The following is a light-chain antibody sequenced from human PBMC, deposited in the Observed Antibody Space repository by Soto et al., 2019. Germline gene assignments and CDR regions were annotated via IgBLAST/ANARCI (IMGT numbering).Light chain of an antibody. J-gene: IGKJ4*01. CDR1: QGVSRY. CDR2: AAS. V-gene: IGKV3-20*01. Sequence: EIVLTQSPGTLSLSPGERATLSCRASQGVSRYVAWYQQKPGQVPRLLIYAASRRATGTPDRFSGSGSVTDFTLTISRLEPEDFAVYHCQQHDSSPLTFGGGTKVEIK. CDR3: QQHDSSPLT.